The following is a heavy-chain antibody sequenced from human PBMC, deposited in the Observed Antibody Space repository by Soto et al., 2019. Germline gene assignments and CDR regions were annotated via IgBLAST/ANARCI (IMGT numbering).Heavy chain of an antibody. CDR2: ISSSGTTI. CDR1: GFTFRTSE. Sequence: PGGSLRLSCAASGFTFRTSELSWVRQAPGKGLEWGSYISSSGTTIHYADSVKGRFTISRDNAKNSLYLQMNSLRAADTAVYYCARRELLTGFDYWGQGTLVTVSS. D-gene: IGHD1-26*01. CDR3: ARRELLTGFDY. V-gene: IGHV3-48*03. J-gene: IGHJ4*02.